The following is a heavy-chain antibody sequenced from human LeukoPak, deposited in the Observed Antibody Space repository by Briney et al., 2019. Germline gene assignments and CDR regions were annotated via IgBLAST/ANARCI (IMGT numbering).Heavy chain of an antibody. CDR3: ASSRTRGGSPDY. CDR1: GGTFSSYA. J-gene: IGHJ4*02. CDR2: IIPILGIA. Sequence: GASVKVSCKASGGTFSSYAISWVRQAPGQGLEWMGRIIPILGIANYAQKFQGRVTITADKSTSTAYMELSSLRSEDTAVYYCASSRTRGGSPDYWGQGTLVTVSS. D-gene: IGHD3-10*01. V-gene: IGHV1-69*04.